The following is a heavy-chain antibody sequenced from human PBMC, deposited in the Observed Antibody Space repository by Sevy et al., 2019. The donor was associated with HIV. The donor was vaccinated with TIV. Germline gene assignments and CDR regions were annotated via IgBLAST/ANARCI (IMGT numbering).Heavy chain of an antibody. CDR2: IRYDGTNK. CDR1: GFTFREYA. Sequence: GGSLRLSCAASGFTFREYAMHWVRQAPGKGLEWLTFIRYDGTNKYYTDSVRGRFTISRDNSKNTQYLQMNSLRGEDTAVYYCAKGPHPAVTTSYGMDVWGQGTTVTVSS. J-gene: IGHJ6*02. D-gene: IGHD4-17*01. V-gene: IGHV3-30*02. CDR3: AKGPHPAVTTSYGMDV.